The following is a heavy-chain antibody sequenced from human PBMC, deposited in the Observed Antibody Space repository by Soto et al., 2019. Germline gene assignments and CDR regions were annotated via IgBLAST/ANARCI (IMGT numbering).Heavy chain of an antibody. J-gene: IGHJ6*02. CDR1: GDTFANYW. CDR3: ARCFCFNPACNRGMDV. D-gene: IGHD3-16*01. V-gene: IGHV5-51*01. CDR2: IYPPDYDT. Sequence: PGESLKISCQGSGDTFANYWIAWVRQMPGEGLEWMGIIYPPDYDTSYSPSFEGQVTISADRSINTAYLQWSSLKASDSATYYCARCFCFNPACNRGMDVWGQRTKVTVSS.